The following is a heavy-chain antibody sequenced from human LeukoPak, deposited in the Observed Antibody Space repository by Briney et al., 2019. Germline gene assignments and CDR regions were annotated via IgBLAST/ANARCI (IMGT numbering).Heavy chain of an antibody. Sequence: GGSLRLSCAASGFTFSSYSMNWVRQAPGKGLEWVSSISSSSSYIYYADSVKGRFTISRDNAKNSLYLQMNCLRAEDTAVYYCARQGKWLVRALDYWGQGTLVTVSS. V-gene: IGHV3-21*01. CDR1: GFTFSSYS. J-gene: IGHJ4*02. CDR2: ISSSSSYI. CDR3: ARQGKWLVRALDY. D-gene: IGHD6-19*01.